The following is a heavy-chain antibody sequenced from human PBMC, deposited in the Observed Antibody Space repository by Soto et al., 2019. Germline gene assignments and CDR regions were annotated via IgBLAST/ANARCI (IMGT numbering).Heavy chain of an antibody. Sequence: ASVKVSCKASGYTFTHYGIRWVRQAPGQSLEWMGWINTGNGNTNYLQKLQGRVSIISDTLATTAYMELGSLTSEDTAVYYCAKGGSSGWFIDYWGQGTLVTVSS. CDR2: INTGNGNT. CDR3: AKGGSSGWFIDY. J-gene: IGHJ4*02. D-gene: IGHD6-19*01. V-gene: IGHV1-3*04. CDR1: GYTFTHYG.